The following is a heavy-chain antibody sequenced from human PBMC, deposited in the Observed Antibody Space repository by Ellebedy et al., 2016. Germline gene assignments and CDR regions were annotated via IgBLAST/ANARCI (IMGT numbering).Heavy chain of an antibody. CDR3: YYGHYSGS. CDR2: ISGDGDTT. CDR1: GFTFRNFF. J-gene: IGHJ4*02. D-gene: IGHD4-17*01. V-gene: IGHV3-23*01. Sequence: GESLKISXVASGFTFRNFFMSWVRQAPGGGLEWFSTISGDGDTTFPADSVKGRFTISRDNFRNTLYLQMNSLRAEDTAVYYCYYGHYSGSWGQGTLVTVSS.